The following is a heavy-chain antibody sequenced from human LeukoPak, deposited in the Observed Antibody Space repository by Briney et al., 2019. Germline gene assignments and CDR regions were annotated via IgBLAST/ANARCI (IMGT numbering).Heavy chain of an antibody. J-gene: IGHJ4*02. D-gene: IGHD3-9*01. CDR1: GFIFRNYA. Sequence: GGSLRLSCAASGFIFRNYAMHWVRQAPGKGLEWVAAISYDGSIKDYADSVKGRFTISRDNAKNSLYLQMNSLRAEDTAVYYCARDFSYYDILTGYDYWGQGTLVTVSS. CDR3: ARDFSYYDILTGYDY. V-gene: IGHV3-30-3*01. CDR2: ISYDGSIK.